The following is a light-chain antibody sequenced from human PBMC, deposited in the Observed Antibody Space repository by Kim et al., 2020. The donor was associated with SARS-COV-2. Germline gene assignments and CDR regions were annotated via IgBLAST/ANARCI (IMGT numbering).Light chain of an antibody. J-gene: IGKJ1*01. CDR1: QDISKY. V-gene: IGKV1-27*01. Sequence: ASVGDRVTSTCRASQDISKYLAWFQLKPGKAPKLLIYAASALQPGVPSRFSGSGSGTDFTLTVTSLQPEDVATYYCQKCDSAPWTFGQGTKVEIK. CDR2: AAS. CDR3: QKCDSAPWT.